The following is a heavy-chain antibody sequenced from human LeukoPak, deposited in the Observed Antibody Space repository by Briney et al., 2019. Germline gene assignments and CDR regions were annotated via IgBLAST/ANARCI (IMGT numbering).Heavy chain of an antibody. Sequence: PGGSLRLSCAASGFSFSSDSMNWVRQAPGKGLEWVSSISSSSSYIYYADSVKGRFTVSRDNAMNSLYLQMNSLRAEDTAVYYCATHCTNGVCYSQVPRWGQGTLVTVSS. CDR1: GFSFSSDS. D-gene: IGHD2-8*01. CDR2: ISSSSSYI. CDR3: ATHCTNGVCYSQVPR. J-gene: IGHJ4*02. V-gene: IGHV3-21*01.